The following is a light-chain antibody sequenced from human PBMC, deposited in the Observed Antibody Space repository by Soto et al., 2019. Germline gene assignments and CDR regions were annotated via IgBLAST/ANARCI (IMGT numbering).Light chain of an antibody. CDR3: LQYNTCWT. V-gene: IGKV1-5*01. CDR1: QSISYW. J-gene: IGKJ1*01. Sequence: IPVTHSPSALSASVGSRFTVTPPASQSISYWLDWYQQKPGKAPKVLIYDASSLESGVPSRFSGSGSGTEFTLTINSLEPDDLASYYCLQYNTCWTFGKGTKVDIK. CDR2: DAS.